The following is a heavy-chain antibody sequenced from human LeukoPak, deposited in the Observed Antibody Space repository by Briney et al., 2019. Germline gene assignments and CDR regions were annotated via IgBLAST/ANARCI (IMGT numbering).Heavy chain of an antibody. V-gene: IGHV3-30*03. CDR2: ISHDENTK. CDR3: ARDVTGTQFDY. D-gene: IGHD1-20*01. Sequence: GGSLRLSCATSGFSFYNLAFHWVRQAPGKGLEWVSLISHDENTKKYADSVKGRFIISRDNSKNTLYLQMNSLRAEDTAVYYCARDVTGTQFDYWGQGTLVTVSS. CDR1: GFSFYNLA. J-gene: IGHJ4*02.